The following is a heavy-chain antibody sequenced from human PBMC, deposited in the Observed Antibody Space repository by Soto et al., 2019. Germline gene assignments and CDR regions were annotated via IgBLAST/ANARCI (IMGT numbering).Heavy chain of an antibody. CDR2: IYYSGST. D-gene: IGHD2-8*01. CDR1: GGSISSGDYY. J-gene: IGHJ6*02. V-gene: IGHV4-30-4*01. CDR3: ARDGDLLYGTNPPGGMDV. Sequence: QVQLQESGPGLVKPSQTLSLTCTVSGGSISSGDYYWSWIRQPPGKGLEWIGYIYYSGSTYYNPSLKSRVTISVDTSKNQFSLKLSSVTAADTAVYYCARDGDLLYGTNPPGGMDVWGQGTTVTVSS.